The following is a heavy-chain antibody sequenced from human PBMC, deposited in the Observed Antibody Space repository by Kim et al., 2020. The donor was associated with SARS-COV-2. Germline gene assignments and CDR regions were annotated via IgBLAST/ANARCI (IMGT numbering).Heavy chain of an antibody. V-gene: IGHV3-9*01. CDR2: T. CDR3: VKDILAGGADV. J-gene: IGHJ6*02. Sequence: TGYADSVRGRFTIARDIAESSLYLQMNSLRTEDTAIYFCVKDILAGGADVWGQGTTVTVSS. D-gene: IGHD6-25*01.